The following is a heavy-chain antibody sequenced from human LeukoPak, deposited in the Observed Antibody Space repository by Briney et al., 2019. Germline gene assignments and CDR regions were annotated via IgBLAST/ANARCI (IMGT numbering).Heavy chain of an antibody. CDR1: GDSFSGYY. J-gene: IGHJ5*02. Sequence: SETLSLTCAVYGDSFSGYYWSWIRQPPGKGLEWIAEINHRGTTHYNPSLKSRVNISADTSKNQFSLHLDSVTAADTAVYYCAKNGQSGFSFDPWGQGTLVTVSS. CDR2: INHRGTT. D-gene: IGHD2-8*01. V-gene: IGHV4-34*01. CDR3: AKNGQSGFSFDP.